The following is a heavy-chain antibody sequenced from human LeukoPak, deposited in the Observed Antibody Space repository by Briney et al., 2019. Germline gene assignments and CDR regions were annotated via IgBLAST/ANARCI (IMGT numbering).Heavy chain of an antibody. D-gene: IGHD2-2*01. V-gene: IGHV1-8*01. CDR1: GYTFTSYD. Sequence: ASVKVSCKASGYTFTSYDINWVRQATGQGLEWMGWMNPNSGNTGYAQKLQGRVTMTTDTSTSTAYMELRSLRSDDTAVYYCARDAYCSSTSCYYYYYYYMDVWGKGTTVTVSS. CDR2: MNPNSGNT. J-gene: IGHJ6*03. CDR3: ARDAYCSSTSCYYYYYYYMDV.